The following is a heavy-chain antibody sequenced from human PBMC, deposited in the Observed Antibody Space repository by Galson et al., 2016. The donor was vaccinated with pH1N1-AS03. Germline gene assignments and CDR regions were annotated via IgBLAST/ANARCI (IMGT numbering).Heavy chain of an antibody. CDR1: GFTFRDYW. CDR2: IKGDGSED. Sequence: SLRLSCAASGFTFRDYWMHWVRQAPGKGLEFVAKIKGDGSEDYYVDSVRGRFTISRDNAKSSLFLQMNNLRDEDTALYYCARDLPGGWALDCWGQGTLLTVSS. J-gene: IGHJ4*02. D-gene: IGHD6-19*01. V-gene: IGHV3-7*03. CDR3: ARDLPGGWALDC.